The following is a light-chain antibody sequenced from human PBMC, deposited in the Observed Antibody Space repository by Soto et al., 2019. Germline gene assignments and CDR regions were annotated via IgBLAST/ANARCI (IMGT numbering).Light chain of an antibody. CDR1: QSISSY. J-gene: IGKJ5*01. V-gene: IGKV1-39*01. CDR2: AAS. Sequence: DIHMTHYHSSLSASVGYIVTITCRASQSISSYLNWYQQEPGKAPKLLIYAASSLQSGVPSRFSGSGSGTDFTLTISSLQPEDFATYYCQQSYSTPITFGQGTRLEIK. CDR3: QQSYSTPIT.